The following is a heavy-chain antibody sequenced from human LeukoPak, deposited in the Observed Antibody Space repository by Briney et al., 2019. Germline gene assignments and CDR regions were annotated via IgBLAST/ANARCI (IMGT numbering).Heavy chain of an antibody. J-gene: IGHJ4*02. CDR2: ISSSSSYI. D-gene: IGHD3-22*01. CDR1: GFTFRSYS. CDR3: ARGPNPYYYDSSGQYPLDY. V-gene: IGHV3-21*01. Sequence: GGSLRLSCAASGFTFRSYSMNWGRQAPGEGLEWVSSISSSSSYIYYADSVKGRFTISRDNAKHSLYLQMNSLRAEDTAVYYCARGPNPYYYDSSGQYPLDYWGQGTLVTVSS.